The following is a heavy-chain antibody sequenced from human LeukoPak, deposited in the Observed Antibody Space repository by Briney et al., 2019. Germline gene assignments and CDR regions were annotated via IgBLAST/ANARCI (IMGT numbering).Heavy chain of an antibody. Sequence: GGSLRLSCAASGFTFSSYSMNWVRQAPGKGLEWVSSISSSSSYIYYADSVKGRFTISRDNAKNSLYLQMNSLRAEDTAVYYCARASRYCSSTSCSLDAFDIWGQGTMVTVSS. CDR3: ARASRYCSSTSCSLDAFDI. D-gene: IGHD2-2*01. V-gene: IGHV3-21*01. CDR2: ISSSSSYI. J-gene: IGHJ3*02. CDR1: GFTFSSYS.